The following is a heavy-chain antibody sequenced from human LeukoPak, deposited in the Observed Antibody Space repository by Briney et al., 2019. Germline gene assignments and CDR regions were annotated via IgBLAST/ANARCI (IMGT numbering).Heavy chain of an antibody. CDR1: GGSFSGYY. J-gene: IGHJ4*02. D-gene: IGHD2-21*02. CDR2: INHSGST. Sequence: SETLSLTCAVYGGSFSGYYWSWIRQPPGKGLEWIGEINHSGSTNYNPSLKSRVTLSVDTSKNQFSLKLSSVTAADTAVYYCARARSVVTAFDYWGQGTLVTVSS. CDR3: ARARSVVTAFDY. V-gene: IGHV4-34*01.